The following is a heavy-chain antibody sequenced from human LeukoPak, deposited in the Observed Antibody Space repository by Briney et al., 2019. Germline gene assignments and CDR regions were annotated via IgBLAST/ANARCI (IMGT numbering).Heavy chain of an antibody. V-gene: IGHV1-69*04. Sequence: SVKVSCKASGGTFSSYAIIWVRQAPGQGLEWMGRIIPILGIANYAQKFQGRVTITADKSTSTAYMELSSLRSEDTAVYYCATGQEVVTAIPAYWGQGTLVTVSS. CDR3: ATGQEVVTAIPAY. CDR1: GGTFSSYA. J-gene: IGHJ4*02. CDR2: IIPILGIA. D-gene: IGHD2-21*02.